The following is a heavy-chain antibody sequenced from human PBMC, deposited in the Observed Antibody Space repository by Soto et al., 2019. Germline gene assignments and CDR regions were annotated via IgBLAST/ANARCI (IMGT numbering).Heavy chain of an antibody. CDR3: ARGYYSSWYWFDR. Sequence: QVQLQESGPGLVKPSETLSLTCTVSVSGGSVSTGVHYWRWIRQPPGKELEWIRYIYDSGSTNYSPPLKSRVTISVDTSKNPFSLTLTSVTAADTAVYYCARGYYSSWYWFDRWGRGTLVTVSS. CDR1: GGSVSTGVHY. CDR2: IYDSGST. J-gene: IGHJ2*01. V-gene: IGHV4-61*08. D-gene: IGHD6-13*01.